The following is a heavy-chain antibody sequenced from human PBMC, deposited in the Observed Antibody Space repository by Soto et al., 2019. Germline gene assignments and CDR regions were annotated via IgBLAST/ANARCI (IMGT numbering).Heavy chain of an antibody. CDR2: IKKDGSEK. V-gene: IGHV3-7*05. Sequence: GGSLRLSCAACGFTFSSFWMNWVRQAPGKGLEWVANIKKDGSEKYYVDSVKGRFTISRDNAKKSLYLQMNRLRAEDTAVYYCASVGYSCSDLHRIDYCGQGTLSTVSS. J-gene: IGHJ4*02. CDR1: GFTFSSFW. D-gene: IGHD5-12*01. CDR3: ASVGYSCSDLHRIDY.